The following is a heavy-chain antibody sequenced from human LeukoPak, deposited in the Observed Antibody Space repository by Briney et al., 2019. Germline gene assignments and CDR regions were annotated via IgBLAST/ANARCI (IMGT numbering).Heavy chain of an antibody. J-gene: IGHJ4*02. D-gene: IGHD5-24*01. Sequence: GGSLRLSCAASGFTFSAFWMTWVRQASGKGLEWVASIKEDGSEKFYVDSVKGRFTISRDNAKKSLYLQMNSLTAEDAAVYYCARGRDNVYWGQGTLVTVSS. CDR1: GFTFSAFW. V-gene: IGHV3-7*04. CDR2: IKEDGSEK. CDR3: ARGRDNVY.